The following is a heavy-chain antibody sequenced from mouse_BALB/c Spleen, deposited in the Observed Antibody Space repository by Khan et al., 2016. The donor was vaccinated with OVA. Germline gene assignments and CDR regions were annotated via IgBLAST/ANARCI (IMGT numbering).Heavy chain of an antibody. CDR3: VRDGAYHRNDGWFAY. J-gene: IGHJ3*01. V-gene: IGHV1-4*01. D-gene: IGHD2-14*01. CDR1: GYTFTSYT. Sequence: QVQLQQSGAELARPGASVKMSCKASGYTFTSYTIHWIKKRPGQGLEWIGYINPSNGYTNYNQKFKDKATLTPAKSSTTAYLQLSSLTSDDSAVYNCVRDGAYHRNDGWFAYWGQRTLVTVSA. CDR2: INPSNGYT.